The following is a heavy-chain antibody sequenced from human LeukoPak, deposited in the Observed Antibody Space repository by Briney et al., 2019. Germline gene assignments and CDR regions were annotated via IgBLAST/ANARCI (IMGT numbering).Heavy chain of an antibody. J-gene: IGHJ4*02. CDR3: ATHYYDILTGQIIDY. D-gene: IGHD3-9*01. Sequence: GASVKVSCKASGYTFTGYYMHWVRQAPGQGLEWMGWINPNSGGTNYAQKFQGRVTMTRDTSISTAYMELSRLRSDDTAVYYCATHYYDILTGQIIDYWGQGTLVTVSS. CDR2: INPNSGGT. V-gene: IGHV1-2*02. CDR1: GYTFTGYY.